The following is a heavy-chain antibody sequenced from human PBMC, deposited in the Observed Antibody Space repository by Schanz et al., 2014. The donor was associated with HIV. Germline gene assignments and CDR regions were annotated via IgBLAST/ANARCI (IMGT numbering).Heavy chain of an antibody. CDR1: GFTFSSSG. J-gene: IGHJ4*02. CDR3: AGGAGTTSGLDY. D-gene: IGHD1-1*01. Sequence: VQLVESGGGVVQPGRSLRLSCTASGFTFSSSGMHWIRQAPGKGLEWISYISGSSVTIYYADSVKGRFTISRDNAKSSLFLQMSSLRDEDTAVYYCAGGAGTTSGLDYWGQGTPVIVSS. V-gene: IGHV3-48*02. CDR2: ISGSSVTI.